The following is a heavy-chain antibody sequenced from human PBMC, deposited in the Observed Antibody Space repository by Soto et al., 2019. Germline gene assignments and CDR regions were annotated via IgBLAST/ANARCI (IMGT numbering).Heavy chain of an antibody. CDR2: IDPSDSYT. D-gene: IGHD3-9*01. CDR1: GYSFTSYW. V-gene: IGHV5-10-1*01. CDR3: VRASNHFNWFPEAFDI. Sequence: GESLKISCKGSGYSFTSYWISWVRQMPGKGLEWMGRIDPSDSYTNYSPSFQGHVTISDDNSISTAYLQWSSLKASDTAMYYCVRASNHFNWFPEAFDIWGQGTMVTVSS. J-gene: IGHJ3*02.